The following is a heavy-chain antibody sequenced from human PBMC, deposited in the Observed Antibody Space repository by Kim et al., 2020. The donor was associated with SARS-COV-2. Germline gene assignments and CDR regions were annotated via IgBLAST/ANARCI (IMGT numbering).Heavy chain of an antibody. CDR2: IYPGDSAI. D-gene: IGHD3-22*01. V-gene: IGHV5-51*01. J-gene: IGHJ6*02. CDR3: GRHGLTGGGYLSYYYYGMDV. Sequence: GESLKISCKGSGYRFADYWIGWVRQMPGKGLELMGIIYPGDSAIKYSPSFQGQVTISVDKSISTAYLQWSSLKASDTAMYYCGRHGLTGGGYLSYYYYGMDVWGQGTTVTVSS. CDR1: GYRFADYW.